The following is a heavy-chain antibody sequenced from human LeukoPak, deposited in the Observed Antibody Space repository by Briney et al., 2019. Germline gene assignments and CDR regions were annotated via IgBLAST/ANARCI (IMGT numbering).Heavy chain of an antibody. V-gene: IGHV3-30*02. D-gene: IGHD4-17*01. CDR2: IWYDGSKK. Sequence: QPGGSLRLSCAASGFTSSSYGMHWVRQAPGKGLEWVAVIWYDGSKKYYADSVKGRFTISRDNSKNTLYLQMNSLRAEDTAVCYCVSYGDYGAFDYWGQGTLVTVSS. CDR3: VSYGDYGAFDY. CDR1: GFTSSSYG. J-gene: IGHJ4*02.